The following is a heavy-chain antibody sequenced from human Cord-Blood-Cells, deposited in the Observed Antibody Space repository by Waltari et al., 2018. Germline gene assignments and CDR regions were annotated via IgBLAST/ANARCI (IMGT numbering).Heavy chain of an antibody. CDR3: ATHDGGFLEWLLAPQFYY. Sequence: QLQLQESGRGLVKPSETLSLTCTVSGSSISSSSYYWGWTRQPPGKGLEWIGSIYYRGCTYYNPSLKNRVTISVDTSKDQFSLKLSAVTAADTAVYYCATHDGGFLEWLLAPQFYYWGQGTLVTVSS. CDR2: IYYRGCT. V-gene: IGHV4-39*01. D-gene: IGHD3-3*01. J-gene: IGHJ4*02. CDR1: GSSISSSSYY.